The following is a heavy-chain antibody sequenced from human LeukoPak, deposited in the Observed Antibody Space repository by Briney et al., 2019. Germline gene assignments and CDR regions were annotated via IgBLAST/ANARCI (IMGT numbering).Heavy chain of an antibody. CDR3: AKGRFYDFWSGYGDDAFDI. D-gene: IGHD3-3*01. Sequence: GGSLRLSCAASGFTFSSYAMSWVRQPPGKGLEWVSAISGSGGSTYYADSVKGRFTISRDNSKNTLYLQMNSLRAEDTAVYYCAKGRFYDFWSGYGDDAFDIWGQGTMVTVSS. CDR2: ISGSGGST. J-gene: IGHJ3*02. CDR1: GFTFSSYA. V-gene: IGHV3-23*01.